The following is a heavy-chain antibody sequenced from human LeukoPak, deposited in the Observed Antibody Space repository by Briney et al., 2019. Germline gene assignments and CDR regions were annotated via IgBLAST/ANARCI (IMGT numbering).Heavy chain of an antibody. V-gene: IGHV4-59*01. Sequence: SETLSLTCTVSGGSISNYYWSWLRQPPGKGLEWIGYIHYSGSTNYNPSLKSRVTISVDTSKNQFSLKLSSVTAADTAVYFCARGGYCGGDCYRYDAFDIWGQGTMVTVSS. D-gene: IGHD2-21*02. CDR3: ARGGYCGGDCYRYDAFDI. CDR1: GGSISNYY. CDR2: IHYSGST. J-gene: IGHJ3*02.